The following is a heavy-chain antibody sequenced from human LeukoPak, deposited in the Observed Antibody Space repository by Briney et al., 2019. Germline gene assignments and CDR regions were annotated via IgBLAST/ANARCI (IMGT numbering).Heavy chain of an antibody. V-gene: IGHV3-21*01. CDR3: ARDVYYYDSSGFDP. J-gene: IGHJ5*02. CDR2: ISGSSSYI. CDR1: GFTFSNYY. D-gene: IGHD3-22*01. Sequence: PGGSLRLSCAASGFTFSNYYRNWVRQAPGKGLEGVSSISGSSSYIYYADSVKGRFTISRDNAKDSLYLQMNSLRAEDTAVYSCARDVYYYDSSGFDPWGQGTLVTVSS.